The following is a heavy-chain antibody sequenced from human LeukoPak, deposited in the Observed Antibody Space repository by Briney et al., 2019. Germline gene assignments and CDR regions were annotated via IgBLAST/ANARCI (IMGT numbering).Heavy chain of an antibody. Sequence: AGGSLRLSCTASGFTFSSYWMHWVRQAPGKGLVWVSRINSDGGSTSYADSVKGRFTISRDNAKNTLYLQVNSLRAEDTAVYYCARRIQGMAPYYFDYWGQGTLVTVSS. D-gene: IGHD5-24*01. V-gene: IGHV3-74*01. CDR2: INSDGGST. CDR1: GFTFSSYW. CDR3: ARRIQGMAPYYFDY. J-gene: IGHJ4*02.